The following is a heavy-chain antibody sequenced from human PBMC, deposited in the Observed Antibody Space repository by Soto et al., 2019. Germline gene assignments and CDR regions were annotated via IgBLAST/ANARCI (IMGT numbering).Heavy chain of an antibody. V-gene: IGHV4-59*01. CDR2: TYYSGST. J-gene: IGHJ4*02. CDR3: ATSDDSSSWEFSSFDY. CDR1: GGSISSYY. Sequence: SLTLSWALSGGSISSYYWSWIRQPPGKALEWIGYTYYSGSTSYNPSLKSRVTISLDTSRNQSSLTLSSVTSADTAVYYCATSDDSSSWEFSSFDYWGQGTLVTVSS. D-gene: IGHD6-13*01.